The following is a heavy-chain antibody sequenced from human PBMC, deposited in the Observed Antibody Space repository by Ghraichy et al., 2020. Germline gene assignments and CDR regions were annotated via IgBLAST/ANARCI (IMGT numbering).Heavy chain of an antibody. D-gene: IGHD1-26*01. CDR3: ARGGIELPDFDY. V-gene: IGHV4-59*01. CDR1: GGSISSYY. CDR2: IYYSGST. Sequence: GSLRLSCTVSGGSISSYYWSWIRQPPGKGLEWIGYIYYSGSTNYNPSLKSRVTISVDTSKNQFSLKLSSVTAADTAVYYCARGGIELPDFDYWGQGTLVTVSS. J-gene: IGHJ4*02.